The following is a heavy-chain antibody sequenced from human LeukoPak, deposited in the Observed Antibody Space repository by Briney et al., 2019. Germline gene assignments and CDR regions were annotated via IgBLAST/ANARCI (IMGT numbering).Heavy chain of an antibody. Sequence: GASVKVSCKASGYTFTSYYMHWVRQAPGQGLEWMGIINPSGGSTSYAQKFQGRVTMTRDTSTSTVYMELSSLRSEDTAVYYCATRAANVDTAHEWRDWGQGTLVTVS. J-gene: IGHJ4*02. CDR1: GYTFTSYY. D-gene: IGHD5-18*01. CDR3: ATRAANVDTAHEWRD. CDR2: INPSGGST. V-gene: IGHV1-46*01.